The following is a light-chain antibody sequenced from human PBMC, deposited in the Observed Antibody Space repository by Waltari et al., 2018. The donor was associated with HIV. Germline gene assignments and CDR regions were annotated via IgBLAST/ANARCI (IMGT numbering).Light chain of an antibody. J-gene: IGLJ3*02. CDR3: SSYTKRSTWV. CDR1: SSDVGGYNY. Sequence: QSALTQPASVSGSPGQSITISCTGTSSDVGGYNYVSWYQQHPGKAPKLLIYDVSNRPSGVSNRFSGCKSGNTASLTISGLQAEDESDYYCSSYTKRSTWVFGGGTKLTVL. V-gene: IGLV2-14*01. CDR2: DVS.